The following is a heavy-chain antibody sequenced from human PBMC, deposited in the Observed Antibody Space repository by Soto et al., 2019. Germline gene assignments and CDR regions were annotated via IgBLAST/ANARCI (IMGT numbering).Heavy chain of an antibody. CDR2: IKSKTDGGTT. CDR1: GFTFSNAW. D-gene: IGHD2-15*01. Sequence: SGGSLRLSCAASGFTFSNAWMSWVRQAPGKGLEWVGRIKSKTDGGTTDYAAPVKGRFTISRDDSKNTLYLQMNSLKTEDTAVYYCTTDAVLGYCSGGSCYLPYYYYGMDVWGQGTTVTVPS. J-gene: IGHJ6*02. CDR3: TTDAVLGYCSGGSCYLPYYYYGMDV. V-gene: IGHV3-15*01.